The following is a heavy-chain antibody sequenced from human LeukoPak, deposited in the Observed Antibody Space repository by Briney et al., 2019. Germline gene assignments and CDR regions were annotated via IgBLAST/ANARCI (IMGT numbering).Heavy chain of an antibody. J-gene: IGHJ4*02. CDR2: TFYTGTT. V-gene: IGHV4-59*08. CDR1: GGSVSGYY. D-gene: IGHD2-21*02. CDR3: ARHDVVPVIRRGFDF. Sequence: SETLSLTCTVSGGSVSGYYWSWIRQSPGEGLEWIGYTFYTGTTLYSPSLRGRVTMSVDTPENQFSLKLSSVTAADTAMYYCARHDVVPVIRRGFDFWGQGTLVTVSS.